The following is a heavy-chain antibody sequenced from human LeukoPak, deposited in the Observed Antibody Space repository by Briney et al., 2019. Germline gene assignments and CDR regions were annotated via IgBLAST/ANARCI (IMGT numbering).Heavy chain of an antibody. CDR1: GGSVSSDTL. D-gene: IGHD3-9*01. CDR3: AKAGVWLPAV. CDR2: IHCGGNT. V-gene: IGHV4-4*02. J-gene: IGHJ4*02. Sequence: ESLSLTCAASGGSVSSDTLWSGVRQPPGEGVGGFGEIHCGGNTNYTASLKGRVTISLDKSRNQFSLKLNSVTAADRAVYYCAKAGVWLPAVWGQGTLVTVSS.